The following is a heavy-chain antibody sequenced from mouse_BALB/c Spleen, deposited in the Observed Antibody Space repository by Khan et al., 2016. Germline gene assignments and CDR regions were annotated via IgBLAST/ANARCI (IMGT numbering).Heavy chain of an antibody. Sequence: QVQLKQSGPSLVQPSQSLSINCIVSGFSLTTYAVHWVRQSPGKGLEWLGVIWGGGTTASNAAFLSRLSITTDNSKSHVFFKLNSLQSDDTAIYYGAKVDYLDSDGAWFAYWGQGSLVTVST. D-gene: IGHD2-13*01. J-gene: IGHJ3*01. CDR2: IWGGGTT. V-gene: IGHV2-5-1*01. CDR3: AKVDYLDSDGAWFAY. CDR1: GFSLTTYA.